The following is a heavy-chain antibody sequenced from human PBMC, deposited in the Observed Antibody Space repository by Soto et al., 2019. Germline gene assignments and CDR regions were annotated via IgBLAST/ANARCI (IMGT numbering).Heavy chain of an antibody. V-gene: IGHV3-23*01. CDR1: GFTFSSYA. J-gene: IGHJ4*02. Sequence: GGSLRLSCAASGFTFSSYAMSWVRQAPGKGLEWVSAISGMGGSTYYADSVKGRFTISRDKSKNTLYLQMNSLRAEDTAVYYCVNLVPAAPLNYTDYWGQGTLVTVSS. CDR3: VNLVPAAPLNYTDY. D-gene: IGHD2-2*01. CDR2: ISGMGGST.